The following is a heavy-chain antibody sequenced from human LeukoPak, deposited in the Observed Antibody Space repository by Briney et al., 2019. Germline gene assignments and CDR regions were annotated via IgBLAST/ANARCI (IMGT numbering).Heavy chain of an antibody. J-gene: IGHJ4*02. Sequence: GGSLRLSCAASRFTLSSYWMHWVRQAPGKGLVWVSRINTDGSSTNYADSVKGRFTISRENAMNTLYLQMNNLRAEDTAVYYCASRTGVYWGQGTLVTVSS. CDR3: ASRTGVY. CDR2: INTDGSST. V-gene: IGHV3-74*01. CDR1: RFTLSSYW. D-gene: IGHD1-14*01.